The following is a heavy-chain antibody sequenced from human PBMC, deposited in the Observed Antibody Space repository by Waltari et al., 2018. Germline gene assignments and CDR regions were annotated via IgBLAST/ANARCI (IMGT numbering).Heavy chain of an antibody. CDR1: GYTFPSRG. V-gene: IGHV1-18*01. J-gene: IGHJ4*02. CDR2: INTQNGST. CDR3: ARTCISAACYMIY. Sequence: QVQLVQSGGEMKEPGASVKVSCKASGYTFPSRGINWVRQAPGQGLAWMGWINTQNGSTNYAQNLQGRVTMTADTSTTTAYMELRSLKSDDTAIYYCARTCISAACYMIYWGQGTLVTVSA. D-gene: IGHD2-2*02.